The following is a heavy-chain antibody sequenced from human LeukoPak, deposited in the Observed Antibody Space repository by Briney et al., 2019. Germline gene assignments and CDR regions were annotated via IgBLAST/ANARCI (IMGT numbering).Heavy chain of an antibody. Sequence: GGSLRLSCAASGFTFSSYAMSWVRQAPGKGLEWVANIKQDGSEKYYVDSVKGRFTISRDNAKKSLYLQMNSLRAEDTAVYYCARDRAQNWASLYYYNAMDVWGQGTTVTVSS. CDR1: GFTFSSYA. CDR3: ARDRAQNWASLYYYNAMDV. D-gene: IGHD7-27*01. CDR2: IKQDGSEK. J-gene: IGHJ6*02. V-gene: IGHV3-7*01.